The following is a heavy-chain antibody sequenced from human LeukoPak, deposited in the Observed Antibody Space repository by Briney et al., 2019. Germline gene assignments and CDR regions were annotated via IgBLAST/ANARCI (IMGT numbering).Heavy chain of an antibody. V-gene: IGHV4-39*01. D-gene: IGHD1-14*01. CDR1: GGSITSSSYY. Sequence: PSETLSLTCTVSGGSITSSSYYWGWIRQPPGKGLEWIGTVYHSGSTYYNPSLKSRVTISVDTSKNQFSLKLSSVTAADTAVYYCARHGTISSESYFDYWGQGALVTVSS. CDR3: ARHGTISSESYFDY. CDR2: VYHSGST. J-gene: IGHJ4*02.